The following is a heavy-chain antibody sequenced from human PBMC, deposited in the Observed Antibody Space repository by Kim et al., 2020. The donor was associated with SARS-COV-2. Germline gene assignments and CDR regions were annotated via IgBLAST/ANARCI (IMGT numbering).Heavy chain of an antibody. CDR1: SFDLSMHA. J-gene: IGHJ4*02. CDR3: AKDTRGQMDF. V-gene: IGHV3-23*01. Sequence: GGSLRLSCVASSFDLSMHAMNWVRQAPGKGPQWVSTLGSHGTNTWYAESVKGRFTISADLSKNTLYLQMNSLRVDDTAVYYCAKDTRGQMDFWGQGTLVTVSS. D-gene: IGHD3-10*01. CDR2: LGSHGTNT.